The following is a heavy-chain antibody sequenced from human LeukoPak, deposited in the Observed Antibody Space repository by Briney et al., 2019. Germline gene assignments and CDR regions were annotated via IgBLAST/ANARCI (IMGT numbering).Heavy chain of an antibody. V-gene: IGHV4-31*02. CDR2: IYYSGST. CDR3: AYAFDI. CDR1: GFTFSSYA. Sequence: LRLSCAASGFTFSSYAMSWIRQHPGKGLEWIGYIYYSGSTYYNPSLKSRVTISVDTSKNQFSLKLSSVTPADTAVYYCAYAFDIWGQGTMVTVSS. J-gene: IGHJ3*02.